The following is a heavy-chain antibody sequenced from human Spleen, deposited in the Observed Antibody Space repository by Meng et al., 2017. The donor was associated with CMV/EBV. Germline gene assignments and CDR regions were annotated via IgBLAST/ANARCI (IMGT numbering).Heavy chain of an antibody. V-gene: IGHV3-33*06. CDR1: LTFSGHD. J-gene: IGHJ4*02. CDR3: AKAPPRFCSSTSCYLDY. Sequence: LTFSGHDWPWARQGPGKGLGWVAVLGDDGSMENYADAFKGRLPISRDNSNRTLFLELNRLRIKNTAVYYCAKAPPRFCSSTSCYLDYWGQGTLVTVSS. D-gene: IGHD2-2*01. CDR2: LGDDGSME.